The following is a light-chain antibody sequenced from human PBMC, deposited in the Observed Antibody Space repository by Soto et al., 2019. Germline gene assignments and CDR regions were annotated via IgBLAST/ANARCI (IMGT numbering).Light chain of an antibody. CDR3: MQSTQLAPT. CDR1: QSLLHITGETF. CDR2: EVS. J-gene: IGKJ5*01. V-gene: IGKV2D-29*02. Sequence: VMTQTPLSLSVAPGQPASISCKSSQSLLHITGETFLFWYLRKPGQSPQLLIYEVSTRVSGVPDRFSGSGSGTDFTREISLVETDDVGIYDCMQSTQLAPTFGQGTRLGIE.